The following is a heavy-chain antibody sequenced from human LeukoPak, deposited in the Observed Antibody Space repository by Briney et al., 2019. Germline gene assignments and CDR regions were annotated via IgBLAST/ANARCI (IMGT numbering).Heavy chain of an antibody. CDR3: ARGRGYYDSSGYPPYPYDYYMDV. J-gene: IGHJ6*03. CDR2: INHSGST. Sequence: PSETLSLTCAVYGGSFSGYYWSWIRQPPGKGLEWIGEINHSGSTNYNPSLKSRVTISVDTSKNQFSLKLSSVTAADTAVYYCARGRGYYDSSGYPPYPYDYYMDVWGKGTTVTVSS. D-gene: IGHD3-22*01. V-gene: IGHV4-34*01. CDR1: GGSFSGYY.